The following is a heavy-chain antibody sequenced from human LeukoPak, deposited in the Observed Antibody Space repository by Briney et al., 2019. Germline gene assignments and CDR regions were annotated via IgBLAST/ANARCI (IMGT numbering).Heavy chain of an antibody. CDR2: ISVTGVST. J-gene: IGHJ4*02. CDR1: GFTFSSYP. Sequence: GGSLRLSCAASGFTFSSYPMIWVRQAPGKGLEWVSAISVTGVSTYYADSVKGRFTISRDNSKNTLYLQMSSLRAEDTAVYYCAKDRGYWGQGTLVTVSS. V-gene: IGHV3-23*01. CDR3: AKDRGY.